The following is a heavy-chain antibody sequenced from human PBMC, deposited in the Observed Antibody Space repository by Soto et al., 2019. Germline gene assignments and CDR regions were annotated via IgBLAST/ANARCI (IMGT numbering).Heavy chain of an antibody. CDR1: SGSISSSNW. J-gene: IGHJ5*02. CDR2: IYHSGST. V-gene: IGHV4-4*02. D-gene: IGHD3-3*01. CDR3: ARGGVDYDFWSGYSGRFDP. Sequence: QVQLQESGPGLVKPSGTLSLTCAVSSGSISSSNWWSWVRQPPGKGLEWIGSIYHSGSTNYNPYLKSRVPISEDKSKNQFSLKLSSVTGADTAVYYCARGGVDYDFWSGYSGRFDPWGQGTLVTVSS.